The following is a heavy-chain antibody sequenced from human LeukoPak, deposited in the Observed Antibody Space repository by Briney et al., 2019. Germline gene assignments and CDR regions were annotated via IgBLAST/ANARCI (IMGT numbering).Heavy chain of an antibody. V-gene: IGHV3-48*01. D-gene: IGHD5-18*01. Sequence: PGGSLRLSCAASGFTFSNYNMIWVRQAPGKGLECVSYISSSGSTMHYADSVRGRFTISRDNAKKSLYLQMNSLRAEDTGVYYCARVWDGYSGEDYWGQGILVTVSS. CDR2: ISSSGSTM. J-gene: IGHJ4*02. CDR3: ARVWDGYSGEDY. CDR1: GFTFSNYN.